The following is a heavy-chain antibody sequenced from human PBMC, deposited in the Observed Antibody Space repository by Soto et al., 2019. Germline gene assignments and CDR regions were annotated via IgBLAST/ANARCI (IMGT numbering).Heavy chain of an antibody. V-gene: IGHV1-69*01. J-gene: IGHJ5*02. D-gene: IGHD1-1*01. CDR3: ARETPPLRHWNQHNSFDP. Sequence: QVQLVQSGAEVKKPGSSVKVSCKASGGTFSSYAISWVRQAPGQGLEWMGGITPIFGTANYAQKFQGRVTITADESTSTAYMELSPLRSEDTAVYYCARETPPLRHWNQHNSFDPWGQGTLVTVSS. CDR2: ITPIFGTA. CDR1: GGTFSSYA.